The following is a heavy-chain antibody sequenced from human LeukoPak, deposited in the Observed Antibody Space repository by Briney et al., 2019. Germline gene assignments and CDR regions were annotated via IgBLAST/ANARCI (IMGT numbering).Heavy chain of an antibody. Sequence: SQTLSFTCTVSGGSISSGGYSWSWIRQHPGKGLEWIGYIYYSGSTYYNPSLKSRVTLSVETSKNQFSLKLSSVTAADTAVYYCARVDGSGSYYSQKYGMDVWGQGTTVTVSS. V-gene: IGHV4-31*03. CDR3: ARVDGSGSYYSQKYGMDV. J-gene: IGHJ6*02. CDR2: IYYSGST. CDR1: GGSISSGGYS. D-gene: IGHD3-10*01.